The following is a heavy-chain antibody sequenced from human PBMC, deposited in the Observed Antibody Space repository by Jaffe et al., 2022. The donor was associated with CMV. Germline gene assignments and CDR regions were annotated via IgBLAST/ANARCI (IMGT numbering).Heavy chain of an antibody. CDR3: ARDQPYDSSGYQVPFDY. J-gene: IGHJ4*02. Sequence: QVQLVQSGAEVKKPGASVKVSCKASGYTFTSYYMHWVRQAPGQGLEWMGIINPSGGSTSYAQKFQGRVTMTRDTSTSTVYMELSSLRSEDTAVYYCARDQPYDSSGYQVPFDYWGQGTLVTVSS. CDR1: GYTFTSYY. V-gene: IGHV1-46*01. CDR2: INPSGGST. D-gene: IGHD3-22*01.